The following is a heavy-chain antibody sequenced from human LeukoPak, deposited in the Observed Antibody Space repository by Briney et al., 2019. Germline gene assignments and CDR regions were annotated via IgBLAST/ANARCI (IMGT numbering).Heavy chain of an antibody. CDR3: ARDQDIVVVPAAPSTPYYYYYYMDV. J-gene: IGHJ6*03. D-gene: IGHD2-2*01. V-gene: IGHV3-33*01. CDR2: IWYDGSNK. CDR1: GFTFSSYG. Sequence: GRSLRLSCAASGFTFSSYGMHWVRQAPGKGLEWVAVIWYDGSNKYYADSVKGRFTISRDNSKNTLYLQMNSLRAEDTAVYYCARDQDIVVVPAAPSTPYYYYYYMDVWDKGTTVTVSS.